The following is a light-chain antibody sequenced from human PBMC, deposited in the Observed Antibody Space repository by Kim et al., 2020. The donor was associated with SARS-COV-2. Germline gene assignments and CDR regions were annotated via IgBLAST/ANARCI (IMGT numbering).Light chain of an antibody. Sequence: DIQMTQSPSSLSASVGDRVTITCQASQDISNYLNWYQQKPGKAPKLLIYDASNLEPGVPSRFSGSGSGTDFTFTISSLQPEDIATYYCHQYDNLPLTFGGGTKVDIK. V-gene: IGKV1-33*01. CDR2: DAS. CDR1: QDISNY. CDR3: HQYDNLPLT. J-gene: IGKJ4*01.